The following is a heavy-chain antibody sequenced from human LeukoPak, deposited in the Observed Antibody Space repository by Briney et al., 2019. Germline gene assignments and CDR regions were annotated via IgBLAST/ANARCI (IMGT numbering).Heavy chain of an antibody. CDR1: GGSISTGGLS. J-gene: IGHJ4*02. Sequence: SQTLSLTCAVSGGSISTGGLSWSWVRQPPGKGLEWIGYISHSGITYYNPSLKSRVTISVDTSKNQFSLKLSSVTAADTAVYYCAREIEYSSGSTGFDYWGQGTLVTVSS. D-gene: IGHD6-19*01. CDR2: ISHSGIT. V-gene: IGHV4-30-2*01. CDR3: AREIEYSSGSTGFDY.